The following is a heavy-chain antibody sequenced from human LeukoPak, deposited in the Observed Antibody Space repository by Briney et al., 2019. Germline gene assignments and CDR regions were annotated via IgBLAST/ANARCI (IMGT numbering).Heavy chain of an antibody. CDR3: AKARITILLDY. V-gene: IGHV3-23*01. D-gene: IGHD3-9*01. Sequence: GGSLRLSCVASGFTFSTFAMIWVRQPPGKGLEWVSSIFPSGGEIHYADSVRGRFTISRDNSKSTLSLQMNSLRVEDTAIYYCAKARITILLDYWGQGTLVTVSS. CDR2: IFPSGGEI. CDR1: GFTFSTFA. J-gene: IGHJ4*02.